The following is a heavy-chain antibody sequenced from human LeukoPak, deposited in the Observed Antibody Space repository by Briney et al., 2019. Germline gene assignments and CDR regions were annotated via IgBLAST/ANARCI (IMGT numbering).Heavy chain of an antibody. CDR3: ARDPSDYYDSSGTDY. D-gene: IGHD3-22*01. Sequence: PSQTLSLTCTVSGGSISSGGYYWSWIRQPPGKGLEWIGYIYHSGSTYYNPSLKSRVTISVDTSKNQFSLKLSSVTAADTAVYYCARDPSDYYDSSGTDYWGQGTLVTVSS. J-gene: IGHJ4*02. CDR2: IYHSGST. V-gene: IGHV4-30-2*01. CDR1: GGSISSGGYY.